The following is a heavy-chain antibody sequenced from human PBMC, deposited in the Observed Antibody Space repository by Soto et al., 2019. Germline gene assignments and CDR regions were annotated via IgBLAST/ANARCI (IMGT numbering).Heavy chain of an antibody. CDR2: VSSGGGT. D-gene: IGHD2-15*01. Sequence: GCLGLSCAASGFTVSTYAMGGVRQAPGKGLEWVSVVSSGGGTHYADSVNGRFTVSRDNSKNTLSLQMNSLRADDTAVYYCAKRRGAGGHFDYWAQGALVTVSS. CDR3: AKRRGAGGHFDY. CDR1: GFTVSTYA. V-gene: IGHV3-23*01. J-gene: IGHJ4*02.